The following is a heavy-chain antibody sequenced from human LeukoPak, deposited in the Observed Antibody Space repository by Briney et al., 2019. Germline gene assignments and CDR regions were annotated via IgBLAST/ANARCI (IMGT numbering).Heavy chain of an antibody. V-gene: IGHV3-23*01. CDR1: GFTFSNYA. Sequence: GGSLRLSCAASGFTFSNYAMSWVRQAPGKGLEWVSGISGSGGSTYYADSVQGRFTISRDNSKNTLYLQMNSLRAEDTAVYYCANSAIYGDLRSLDYWGQGTLVTVSS. D-gene: IGHD4-17*01. J-gene: IGHJ4*02. CDR2: ISGSGGST. CDR3: ANSAIYGDLRSLDY.